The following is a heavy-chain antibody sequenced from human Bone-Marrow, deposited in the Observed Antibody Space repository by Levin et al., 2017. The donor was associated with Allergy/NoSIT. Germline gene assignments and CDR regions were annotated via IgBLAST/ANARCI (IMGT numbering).Heavy chain of an antibody. D-gene: IGHD3-22*01. CDR1: GFTFSSYW. Sequence: GESLKISCAASGFTFSSYWMHWVRLAPGKGLVWVSRINTDGSTTDYANSVKGRFTISRDNAKNTLYLQMNSLRVEDTAVYYCAFSSGYPRLGGQGTLVTVSS. V-gene: IGHV3-74*01. CDR3: AFSSGYPRL. CDR2: INTDGSTT. J-gene: IGHJ4*02.